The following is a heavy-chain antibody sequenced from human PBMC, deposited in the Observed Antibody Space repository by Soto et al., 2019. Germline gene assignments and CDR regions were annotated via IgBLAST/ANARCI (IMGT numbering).Heavy chain of an antibody. D-gene: IGHD1-7*01. CDR1: GDSISSGGYY. CDR2: IYYSGSA. CDR3: ARENYDYFDY. J-gene: IGHJ4*02. V-gene: IGHV4-31*03. Sequence: PSETLSLTCNVPGDSISSGGYYWSWIRQYPGKGLEWIGYIYYSGSAYYNPSLKSRVTLSVDTSKNQFSLKLSSVTAADTAVYYCARENYDYFDYWGQGTLVTVSS.